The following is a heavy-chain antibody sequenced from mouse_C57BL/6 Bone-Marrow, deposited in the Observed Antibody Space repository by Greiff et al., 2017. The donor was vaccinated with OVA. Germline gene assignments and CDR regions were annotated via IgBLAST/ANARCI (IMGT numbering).Heavy chain of an antibody. Sequence: QVQLQQPGAELVRPGSSVKLSCKASGYTFTSYWMHWVKQRPIQGLEWIGNIDPSDSETHYNQKFKDKATLTVVKSSSTAYMQLSSLTSEDSAVYYCARFGGGSAWFAYWGQGTLVTVSA. CDR2: IDPSDSET. CDR1: GYTFTSYW. V-gene: IGHV1-52*01. CDR3: ARFGGGSAWFAY. J-gene: IGHJ3*01. D-gene: IGHD3-2*02.